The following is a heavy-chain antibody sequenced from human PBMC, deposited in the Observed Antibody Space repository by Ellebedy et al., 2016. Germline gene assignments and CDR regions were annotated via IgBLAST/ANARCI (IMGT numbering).Heavy chain of an antibody. J-gene: IGHJ4*02. D-gene: IGHD5-24*01. Sequence: GSLRLSCTVSGSSISSGHYWGWIRQPPGTGLEWIGSVYHSGSTYYSPSLKRRVTLSVDTSKNQFSLKLSSVTAADTAIYYCARGVEMATILVALGYWGQGTLVTVSS. CDR3: ARGVEMATILVALGY. V-gene: IGHV4-38-2*02. CDR2: VYHSGST. CDR1: GSSISSGHY.